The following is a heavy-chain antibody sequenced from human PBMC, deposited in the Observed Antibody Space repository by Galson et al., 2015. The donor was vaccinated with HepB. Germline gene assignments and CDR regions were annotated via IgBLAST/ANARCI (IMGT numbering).Heavy chain of an antibody. CDR2: IYPGDSDP. Sequence: QSGAEVKKPGGSLKISCTGFGYSFTNYWIGWVRQMPGKGLEWMGMIYPGDSDPRYSPSFQGQVTISADKSINTAYLQWNSLQASDTAMYYCARQGREWLVRFFDHWGQGTPVTVSS. J-gene: IGHJ4*02. CDR1: GYSFTNYW. CDR3: ARQGREWLVRFFDH. V-gene: IGHV5-51*01. D-gene: IGHD6-19*01.